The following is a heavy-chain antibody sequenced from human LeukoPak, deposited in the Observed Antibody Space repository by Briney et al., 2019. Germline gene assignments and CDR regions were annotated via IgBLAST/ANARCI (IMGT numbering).Heavy chain of an antibody. J-gene: IGHJ5*02. CDR1: GGSISSGGYS. CDR3: ARDRDYVWGSYRYNWFDP. V-gene: IGHV4-30-2*01. CDR2: IYHSGST. Sequence: SETLSLTCAVSGGSISSGGYSWSWIRQPPGKGLEWIGYIYHSGSTYYNPSLKSRVTISVDRSKNQFSLKLSSVTAADTAVYYCARDRDYVWGSYRYNWFDPWGQGTLVTVSS. D-gene: IGHD3-16*02.